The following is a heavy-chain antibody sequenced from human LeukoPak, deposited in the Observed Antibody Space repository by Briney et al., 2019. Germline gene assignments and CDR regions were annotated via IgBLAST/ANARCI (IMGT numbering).Heavy chain of an antibody. D-gene: IGHD4-17*01. Sequence: PSETLSLTCAVYGGSFSGYYWSWIRQPPGKGLEWIGETNHSGSTNYNPSLKSRVTISVDTSKNQFSLKLSSVTAADTAVYYCAGAYGDYASYFDYWGQGTLVTVSS. J-gene: IGHJ4*02. CDR1: GGSFSGYY. CDR2: TNHSGST. CDR3: AGAYGDYASYFDY. V-gene: IGHV4-34*01.